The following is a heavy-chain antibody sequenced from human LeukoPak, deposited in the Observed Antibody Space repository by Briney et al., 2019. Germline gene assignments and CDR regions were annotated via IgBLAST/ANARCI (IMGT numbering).Heavy chain of an antibody. D-gene: IGHD3-10*01. Sequence: PSETLSLTCTVSGGSISSSSYYWGWIRQPPGKGLEWIGSIYYSGSTYYNPSLKSRVTISVDTSKNQFSLKLSSVTAADTAVYYCARVRRGGFGELQIDYWGQGTLVTVSS. J-gene: IGHJ4*02. CDR1: GGSISSSSYY. CDR2: IYYSGST. CDR3: ARVRRGGFGELQIDY. V-gene: IGHV4-39*07.